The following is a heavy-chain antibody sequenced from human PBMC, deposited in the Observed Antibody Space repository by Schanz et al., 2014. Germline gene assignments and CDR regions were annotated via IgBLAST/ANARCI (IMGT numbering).Heavy chain of an antibody. CDR3: ARELRLEYYFDY. CDR1: GKRYF. J-gene: IGHJ4*02. V-gene: IGHV1-46*02. Sequence: QLQLVQSGAEVKKPGASVKVSCGTFGKRYFIHWVRQAPGQGLEWMGMIDPRGSSTTYAQKFQGRLTITGDMSTSTIYLELRSLTSEDTAVYYCARELRLEYYFDYWGQGTQVTVSS. D-gene: IGHD4-17*01. CDR2: IDPRGSST.